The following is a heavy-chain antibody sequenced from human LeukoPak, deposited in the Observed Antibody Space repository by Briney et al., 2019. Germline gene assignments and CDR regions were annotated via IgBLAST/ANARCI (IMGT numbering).Heavy chain of an antibody. J-gene: IGHJ5*02. CDR2: INHSGST. V-gene: IGHV4-34*01. CDR3: ATTGGITMVRGDPVPNWFDP. D-gene: IGHD3-10*01. CDR1: GGSFSDYY. Sequence: SETLSLTCAVYGGSFSDYYWSWIRQPPGKGLEWSGEINHSGSTNYNPSLKSRVTISVDTSKNPFSLKLSSVTAADTAVYYCATTGGITMVRGDPVPNWFDPWGQGTLVTVSS.